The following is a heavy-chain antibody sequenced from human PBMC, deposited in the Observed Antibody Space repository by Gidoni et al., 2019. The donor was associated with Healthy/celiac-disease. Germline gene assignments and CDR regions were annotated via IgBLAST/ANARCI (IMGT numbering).Heavy chain of an antibody. CDR2: ISYDGSNK. CDR3: AKDSRQQLDKQDY. Sequence: QVQLVESGGGVVQPGRSLRLSCAASGFPFSSYGMHWVRQAPGKGLEWVAVISYDGSNKYYADSVKGRFTISRDNSKNTLYLQMNSLRAEDTAVYYCAKDSRQQLDKQDYWGQGTLVTVSS. CDR1: GFPFSSYG. D-gene: IGHD6-13*01. V-gene: IGHV3-30*18. J-gene: IGHJ4*02.